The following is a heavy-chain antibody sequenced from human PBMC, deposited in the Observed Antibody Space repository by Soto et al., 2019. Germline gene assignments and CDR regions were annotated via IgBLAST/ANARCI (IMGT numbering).Heavy chain of an antibody. CDR3: AKVKDTAMVTDY. J-gene: IGHJ4*02. CDR1: GFTFNNYA. V-gene: IGHV3-23*01. D-gene: IGHD5-18*01. Sequence: EVQLLESGGGLVQPGGSLRLSCAASGFTFNNYAMSWVRQAPGKGLEWVSSISGSAGNTYYADSVKGRFTISRDNSKNTLFLQMNSLRAEDTAVYYCAKVKDTAMVTDYWGQGTLVTVSS. CDR2: ISGSAGNT.